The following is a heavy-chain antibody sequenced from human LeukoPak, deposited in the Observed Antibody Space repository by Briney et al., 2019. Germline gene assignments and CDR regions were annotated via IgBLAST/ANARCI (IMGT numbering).Heavy chain of an antibody. CDR1: GYSFVGYG. CDR2: FNPENGNT. V-gene: IGHV1-18*01. CDR3: ARSDYDSSGYADY. D-gene: IGHD3-22*01. Sequence: ASVKVSCKASGYSFVGYGITWVRQAPGQGLEWMGWFNPENGNTNYAQKVQGRVTMTADTSTSTSYMELRSLRSDDTAVYYCARSDYDSSGYADYWGQGTLVTVSS. J-gene: IGHJ4*02.